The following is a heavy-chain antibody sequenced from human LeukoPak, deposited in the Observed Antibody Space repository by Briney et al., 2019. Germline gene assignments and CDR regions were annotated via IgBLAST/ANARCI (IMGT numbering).Heavy chain of an antibody. Sequence: GASVKVSCKASGGTFSSYAISWVRQAPGQGLEWMGGIIPIFGAANYAQKFQGRVTITADESTSTAYMELSSLRSEDTAVYYCASGGYSSGWYYDYWGQGTLVTVSS. J-gene: IGHJ4*02. D-gene: IGHD6-19*01. CDR1: GGTFSSYA. CDR3: ASGGYSSGWYYDY. CDR2: IIPIFGAA. V-gene: IGHV1-69*01.